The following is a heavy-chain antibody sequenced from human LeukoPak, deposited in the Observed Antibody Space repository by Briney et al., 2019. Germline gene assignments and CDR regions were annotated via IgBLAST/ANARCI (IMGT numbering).Heavy chain of an antibody. CDR3: ARSGYSYDLVDY. D-gene: IGHD5-18*01. Sequence: PSETLSLTCTVSGGSTSSYYWNWIRQPPGKGLEWIGYIYYSGSTNYNPSLKSRVTISVDTSKNQFSLKLSSVTAADTAVYYCARSGYSYDLVDYWGQGTLVTVSS. J-gene: IGHJ4*02. V-gene: IGHV4-59*08. CDR2: IYYSGST. CDR1: GGSTSSYY.